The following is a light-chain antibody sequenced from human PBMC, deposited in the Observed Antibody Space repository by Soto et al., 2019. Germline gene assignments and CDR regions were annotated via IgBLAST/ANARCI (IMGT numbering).Light chain of an antibody. V-gene: IGKV3-20*01. J-gene: IGKJ2*01. CDR1: QSVSSNY. CDR3: QQYGRSPMFT. Sequence: EIVLTQSPGTLSLSPGDRATLSCRASQSVSSNYLAWYQQKPGQAPRLFINGASRGAAGIPDRFSGGGSGTDFTLTISRLEPEDFAVYFCQQYGRSPMFTFGQGTKLEVK. CDR2: GAS.